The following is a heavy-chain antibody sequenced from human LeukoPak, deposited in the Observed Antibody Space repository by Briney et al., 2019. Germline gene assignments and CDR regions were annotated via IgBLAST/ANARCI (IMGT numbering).Heavy chain of an antibody. V-gene: IGHV3-11*01. Sequence: GGSLRLSCAASGFTFSDYYMSWICQAPGKGLEWVSYISNSGSTKYYADSVKGRFTVSRDNAKNSLDLQMNSLRADDTAVYYCARDSTSVGAFDPWGQGALVTVSS. CDR1: GFTFSDYY. CDR2: ISNSGSTK. J-gene: IGHJ5*02. CDR3: ARDSTSVGAFDP.